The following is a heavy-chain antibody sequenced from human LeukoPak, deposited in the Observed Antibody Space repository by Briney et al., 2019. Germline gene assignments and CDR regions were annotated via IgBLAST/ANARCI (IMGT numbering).Heavy chain of an antibody. CDR1: GYAFSRFS. Sequence: ASVNVSCKASGYAFSRFSFTWLRQAPGHGLEWLGWISPHTGNTSYSEKFQGRVTMTRDPSTNTAYMELRSLKSDDTAVYYCANPSSSWHDAFDMWGHGTMVIVSS. D-gene: IGHD6-19*01. V-gene: IGHV1-18*01. J-gene: IGHJ3*02. CDR3: ANPSSSWHDAFDM. CDR2: ISPHTGNT.